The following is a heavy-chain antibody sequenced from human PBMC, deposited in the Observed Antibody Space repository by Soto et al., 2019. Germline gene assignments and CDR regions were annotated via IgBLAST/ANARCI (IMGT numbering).Heavy chain of an antibody. J-gene: IGHJ4*02. V-gene: IGHV3-74*03. CDR2: LSSDGFGA. CDR1: GFSLSPYW. CDR3: ARDLGGPDY. D-gene: IGHD3-16*01. Sequence: LRLSCAASGFSLSPYWMHWVRQAPGRGLEWVSLLSSDGFGAAYADSVKGRFFISRDIARNTLFLQMNSLRADDTAVYYCARDLGGPDYWGRGTSVTVYS.